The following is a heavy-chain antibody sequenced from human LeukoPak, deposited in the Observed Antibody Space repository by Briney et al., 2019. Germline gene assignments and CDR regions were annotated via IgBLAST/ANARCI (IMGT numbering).Heavy chain of an antibody. V-gene: IGHV3-23*01. J-gene: IGHJ4*02. D-gene: IGHD6-6*01. CDR2: ISGSGDST. Sequence: PGGSLRLSCAASGFTFSSYAMSWVRQAPGKGLEWVSGISGSGDSTFYADSVKGRFTISRDNSKNTLYLQMNSLRAEDTAVYYCARAGKIGSSHYFDYWGQGTLVTVSS. CDR3: ARAGKIGSSHYFDY. CDR1: GFTFSSYA.